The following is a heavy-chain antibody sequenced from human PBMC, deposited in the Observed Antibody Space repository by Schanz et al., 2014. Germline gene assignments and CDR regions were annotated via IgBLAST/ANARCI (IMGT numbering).Heavy chain of an antibody. CDR3: ARSAGRDFWSGYYTRFDY. CDR1: GYTFTTYA. Sequence: QVQLVQSGAEVKKPGASVRVSCKASGYTFTTYAMSWVRQAPGQGLEWVGWISVYNHNKEYDQKFQGRVTMTTDTSTSTAYMALTDLISDDTAVYYCARSAGRDFWSGYYTRFDYWGQGTLVTVSS. CDR2: ISVYNHNK. J-gene: IGHJ4*02. V-gene: IGHV1-18*01. D-gene: IGHD3-3*01.